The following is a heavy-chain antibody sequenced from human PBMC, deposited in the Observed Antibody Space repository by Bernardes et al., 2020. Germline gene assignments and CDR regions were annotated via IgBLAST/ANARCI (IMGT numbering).Heavy chain of an antibody. CDR2: IKQDGSER. Sequence: GGSLRLSCAASGFNVGSTYMTWVRQAPGKGLEWVANIKQDGSERYYVDSVKGRFTISRDNAKNSLYLQLNSLRVEDTAVYYCAGGGGWVVDYWGQGTLVIVSS. D-gene: IGHD6-19*01. CDR1: GFNVGSTY. J-gene: IGHJ4*02. CDR3: AGGGGWVVDY. V-gene: IGHV3-7*01.